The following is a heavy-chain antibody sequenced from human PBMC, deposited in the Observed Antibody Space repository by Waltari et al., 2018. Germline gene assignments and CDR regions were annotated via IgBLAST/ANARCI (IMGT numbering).Heavy chain of an antibody. D-gene: IGHD3-22*01. J-gene: IGHJ4*02. Sequence: QVQLVQSGAEVKKPGSSVKVSCKASGGTFSSYAISWVLPAPGQGLEWMGGIIPIFGTANYAQKFQGRVTITADESTSTAYMELSSLRSEDTAVYYCASTQPPSPRYDSSGYWGQGTLVTVSS. CDR3: ASTQPPSPRYDSSGY. CDR1: GGTFSSYA. V-gene: IGHV1-69*01. CDR2: IIPIFGTA.